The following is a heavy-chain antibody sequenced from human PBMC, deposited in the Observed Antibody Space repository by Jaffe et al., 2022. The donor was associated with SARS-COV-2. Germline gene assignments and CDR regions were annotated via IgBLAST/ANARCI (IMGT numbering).Heavy chain of an antibody. Sequence: QVQLVESGGGVVQPGRSLRLSCAASGFTFSSYAMHWVRQAPGKGLEWVAVISYDGSNKYYADSVKGRFTISRDNSKNTLYLQMNSLRAEDTAVYYCCRQWLQGAFDIWGQGTMVTVSS. CDR3: CRQWLQGAFDI. D-gene: IGHD6-19*01. V-gene: IGHV3-30-3*01. J-gene: IGHJ3*02. CDR2: ISYDGSNK. CDR1: GFTFSSYA.